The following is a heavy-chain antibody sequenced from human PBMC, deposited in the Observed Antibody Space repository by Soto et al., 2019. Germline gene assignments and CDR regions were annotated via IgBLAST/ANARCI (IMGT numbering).Heavy chain of an antibody. J-gene: IGHJ5*02. CDR1: GGSISSYY. CDR3: ARGGESIVVVPALLLINWFDP. D-gene: IGHD2-2*01. Sequence: PSETLSLTCTVSGGSISSYYWSWIRQPPGKGLEWIGYIYYSGSTNYNPSLKSRVTISVDTSKNQFSLKLSSVTAADTAVYYCARGGESIVVVPALLLINWFDPWGQGTLVTVSS. V-gene: IGHV4-59*01. CDR2: IYYSGST.